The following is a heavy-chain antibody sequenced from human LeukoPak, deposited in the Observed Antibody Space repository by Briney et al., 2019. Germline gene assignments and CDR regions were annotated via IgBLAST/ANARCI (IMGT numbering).Heavy chain of an antibody. J-gene: IGHJ6*02. CDR3: ARVLRFLEWLLSSPYGMDV. Sequence: GGSLRLSCAASGFTFSSYWMSWVRQAPGKGLEWVANIKQDGSEKYYVDSVKGRFTISRDNAKNSLYLQMNSLRAEDTAVYYCARVLRFLEWLLSSPYGMDVWGQGTTVTVS. CDR1: GFTFSSYW. V-gene: IGHV3-7*04. D-gene: IGHD3-3*01. CDR2: IKQDGSEK.